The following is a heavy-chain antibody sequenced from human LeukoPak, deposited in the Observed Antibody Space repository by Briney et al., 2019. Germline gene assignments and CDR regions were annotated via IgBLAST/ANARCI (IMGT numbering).Heavy chain of an antibody. CDR1: GFTVSSNY. CDR3: ARHLSVDYYGVSEYYGDPSWFDP. V-gene: IGHV4-39*01. CDR2: INYSGST. Sequence: GSLRLSCAASGFTVSSNYMSWIRQPPGKGLEWIGSINYSGSTYCNPSLKSRVTISVDTSKSQFSLKLSSVTAADTAVYYCARHLSVDYYGVSEYYGDPSWFDPWGQGTLVTVSS. D-gene: IGHD3-22*01. J-gene: IGHJ5*02.